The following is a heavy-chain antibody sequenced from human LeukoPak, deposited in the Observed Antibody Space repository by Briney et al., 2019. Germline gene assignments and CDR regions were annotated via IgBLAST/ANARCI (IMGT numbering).Heavy chain of an antibody. J-gene: IGHJ2*01. CDR1: GFTLRSYV. V-gene: IGHV3-23*01. Sequence: GGSLRLSCAVCGFTLRSYVMSWVRQAPGKGLEWVSGTSGSGGTTFYADSVKGRFTISRDNSKNTVYLQVNSLRAEDTAVYYCARGEGSGSYYKRYFDLWGRGTLVTVS. CDR3: ARGEGSGSYYKRYFDL. D-gene: IGHD3-10*01. CDR2: TSGSGGTT.